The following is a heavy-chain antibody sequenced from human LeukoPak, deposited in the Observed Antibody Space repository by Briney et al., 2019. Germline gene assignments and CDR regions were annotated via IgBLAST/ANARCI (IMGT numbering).Heavy chain of an antibody. J-gene: IGHJ4*02. CDR1: GGTFSSYA. V-gene: IGHV1-69*06. CDR2: IIPIFGTA. D-gene: IGHD3-10*01. CDR3: ASLYYYGSGSYSHFDY. Sequence: ASVKVSCKASGGTFSSYAISWVRQAPGQGLEWMGGIIPIFGTANYAQKFQGRVTITADKSTSTAYMELSSLRSEDTAVYYCASLYYYGSGSYSHFDYWGQGTLVTVSS.